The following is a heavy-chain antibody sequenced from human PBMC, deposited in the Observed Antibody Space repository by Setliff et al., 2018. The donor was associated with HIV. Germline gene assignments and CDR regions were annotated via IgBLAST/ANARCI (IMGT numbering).Heavy chain of an antibody. V-gene: IGHV1-24*01. D-gene: IGHD1-20*01. Sequence: ASVKVSCKVSGYTLTELSRHWVRQAPGKGLEWMGGFDPEDGETIYAQKFQGRVTITADKSTSTAYMELSSLRSEDTAVYYWARGYYNSGNYFEYWGHGTLVTVSS. J-gene: IGHJ4*01. CDR2: FDPEDGET. CDR1: GYTLTELS. CDR3: ARGYYNSGNYFEY.